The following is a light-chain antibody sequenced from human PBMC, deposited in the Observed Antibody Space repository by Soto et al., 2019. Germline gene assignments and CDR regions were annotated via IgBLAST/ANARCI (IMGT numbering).Light chain of an antibody. CDR1: QGISSY. CDR3: QHYNSYSEA. V-gene: IGKV1-8*01. Sequence: ATRMTQSPSSLSASTGDRVTIACRASQGISSYLAWYQQKPGKAPKLLIYAASTLQSGVPSRFSGSGSGTDFTLTISCLQSEDFATYYCQHYNSYSEAFGQGTKVDIK. CDR2: AAS. J-gene: IGKJ1*01.